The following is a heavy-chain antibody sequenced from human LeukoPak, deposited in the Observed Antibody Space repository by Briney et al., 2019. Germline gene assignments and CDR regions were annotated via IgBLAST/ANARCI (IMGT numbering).Heavy chain of an antibody. J-gene: IGHJ4*02. CDR1: GYTFTGYY. CDR2: INPNSGGT. V-gene: IGHV1-2*02. Sequence: ASVKVSCKASGYTFTGYYMHWVRQAPGQGLEWMGWINPNSGGTNYAQKFQSRVTMTRDTSITTAYMELSRLRSDDTAVYYCARSRDNYYAYFDYWGQGTLVTVSS. D-gene: IGHD3-10*01. CDR3: ARSRDNYYAYFDY.